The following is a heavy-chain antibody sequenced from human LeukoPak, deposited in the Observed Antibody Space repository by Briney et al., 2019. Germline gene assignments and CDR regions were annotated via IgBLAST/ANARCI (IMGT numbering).Heavy chain of an antibody. D-gene: IGHD3-9*01. CDR2: ISSSSSYI. Sequence: GGSLRLSCAASGFTFSSYSMNWVRQAPGKRLEWVSSISSSSSYIYYADSVKGRFTISRDNAKNSLYLQMNSLRAEDTAVYYCARDPRELRYFDWLLYGMDVWGQGTTVTVSS. V-gene: IGHV3-21*01. J-gene: IGHJ6*02. CDR1: GFTFSSYS. CDR3: ARDPRELRYFDWLLYGMDV.